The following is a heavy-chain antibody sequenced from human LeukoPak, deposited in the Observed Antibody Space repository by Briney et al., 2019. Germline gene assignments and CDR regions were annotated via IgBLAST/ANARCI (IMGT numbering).Heavy chain of an antibody. V-gene: IGHV4-39*01. CDR1: GGPISSSSYY. CDR3: ARLLIVATTACDY. J-gene: IGHJ4*02. Sequence: SETLSLTCTVSGGPISSSSYYWGWIRQPPGKGLEWIGSIYYSGSTYYNPSLKSRVTISVDTSKNQFSLKLSSVTAADTAVYYCARLLIVATTACDYWGQGTLVTVSS. CDR2: IYYSGST. D-gene: IGHD5-12*01.